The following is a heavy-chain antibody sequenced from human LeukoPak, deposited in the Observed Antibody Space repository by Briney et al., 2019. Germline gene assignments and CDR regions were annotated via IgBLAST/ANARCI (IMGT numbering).Heavy chain of an antibody. CDR1: GFTVSTNY. Sequence: PGGSLRLSCAASGFTVSTNYMSWVRQAPGKGLEWVSVIYSDGRTYYADSVKGRFTISRDNSKNSLYLQMNSLRTEDTALYYCAKDITGGSSPSWGQGTLVTVSS. V-gene: IGHV3-53*05. CDR3: AKDITGGSSPS. J-gene: IGHJ1*01. D-gene: IGHD1-14*01. CDR2: IYSDGRT.